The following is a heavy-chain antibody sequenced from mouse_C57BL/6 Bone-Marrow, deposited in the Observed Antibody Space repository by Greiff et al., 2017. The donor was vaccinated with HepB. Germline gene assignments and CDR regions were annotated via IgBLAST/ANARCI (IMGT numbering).Heavy chain of an antibody. Sequence: QVQLQQPGAELVMPGASVKLSCKASGYTFTSYWMHWVKQRPGQGLEWIGEIDPSDSYTNYNQKFKGKSTLTVDKSSSTAYMQLSSLTSEDSAVYYCARRGLLAAMDYWGQGTSVTVSS. D-gene: IGHD2-10*01. CDR3: ARRGLLAAMDY. V-gene: IGHV1-69*01. CDR1: GYTFTSYW. J-gene: IGHJ4*01. CDR2: IDPSDSYT.